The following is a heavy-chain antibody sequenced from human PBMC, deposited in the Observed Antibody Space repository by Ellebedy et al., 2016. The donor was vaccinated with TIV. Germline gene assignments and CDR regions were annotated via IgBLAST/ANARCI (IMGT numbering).Heavy chain of an antibody. CDR2: IYYSGST. Sequence: SETLSLTCTVSGGSISSYYWSWIRQPPGKGLEWIGYIYYSGSTNYNPSLKSRVTISVDTSKNQFSLKLSSVTAADTAVYYCASYTVTTRVLNYWGQGTLVTVSS. V-gene: IGHV4-59*01. CDR3: ASYTVTTRVLNY. J-gene: IGHJ4*02. CDR1: GGSISSYY. D-gene: IGHD4-17*01.